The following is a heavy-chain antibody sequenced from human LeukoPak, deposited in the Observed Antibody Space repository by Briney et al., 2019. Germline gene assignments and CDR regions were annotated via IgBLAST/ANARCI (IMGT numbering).Heavy chain of an antibody. CDR2: IIPIFGTA. CDR3: VVKEGCSSTSCYIWFDP. J-gene: IGHJ5*02. D-gene: IGHD2-2*02. CDR1: GGTFSSYA. V-gene: IGHV1-69*13. Sequence: SVKVSCKAAGGTFSSYAISWVRQAPGQGLEWMGGIIPIFGTANYAQKFQGRVTITADESTSTAYMELSSLRSEDTAVYYCVVKEGCSSTSCYIWFDPWGQGTLVTVSS.